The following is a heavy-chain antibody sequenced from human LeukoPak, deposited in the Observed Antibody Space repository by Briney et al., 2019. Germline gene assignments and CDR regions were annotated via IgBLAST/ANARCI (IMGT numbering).Heavy chain of an antibody. CDR1: GFTFSSYA. CDR3: AKGRAVEVVAAFNY. J-gene: IGHJ4*02. D-gene: IGHD2-15*01. V-gene: IGHV3-23*01. CDR2: SSGSGAST. Sequence: PGGSLRLSCAASGFTFSSYAMSSVRQAPGKGLEWVSASSGSGASTYYADSVKGRFTISRDNSKNTLYLQMNSLRAEDTAVYYCAKGRAVEVVAAFNYWGQGTVVTVSS.